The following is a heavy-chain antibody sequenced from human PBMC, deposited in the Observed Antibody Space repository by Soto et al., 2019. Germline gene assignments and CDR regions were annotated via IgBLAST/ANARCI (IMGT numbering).Heavy chain of an antibody. D-gene: IGHD2-2*01. J-gene: IGHJ6*01. CDR1: GFTFSSYS. CDR3: ARDAGYCSSTSCYLYYYYYYGMDV. Sequence: EVQLVESGGGLVKPGGSLRLSCAASGFTFSSYSMNWVRQAPGKGLEWVSSISSSSSYIYYADSVKGRFTISRDNAKNSLYLQTNSLRAEDTAVYYCARDAGYCSSTSCYLYYYYYYGMDVW. V-gene: IGHV3-21*01. CDR2: ISSSSSYI.